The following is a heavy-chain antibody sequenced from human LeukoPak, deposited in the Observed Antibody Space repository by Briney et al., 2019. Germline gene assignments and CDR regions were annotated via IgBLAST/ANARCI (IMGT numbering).Heavy chain of an antibody. CDR2: ISYDGSNK. D-gene: IGHD1-14*01. V-gene: IGHV3-30*03. Sequence: SGGSLRLSCAASGFTSSSYGMHWVRQAPGKGLEWVAVISYDGSNKYYADSVKGRFTISRDNSKNTLYLQMNSLRAEDTAVYYCARTGIGHLDYWGQGTLVTVSS. J-gene: IGHJ4*02. CDR3: ARTGIGHLDY. CDR1: GFTSSSYG.